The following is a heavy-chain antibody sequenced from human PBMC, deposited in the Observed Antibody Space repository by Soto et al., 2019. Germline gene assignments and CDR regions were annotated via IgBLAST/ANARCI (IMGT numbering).Heavy chain of an antibody. Sequence: QVQLVQSGAEVKKPGASVKVSCKASGYTFTSYDINWVRQATGQGLEWMGWMNPNSGNTGYAQKFQGRVTMTRNTSXXTAYMELSSLRSEDTAVYYCAILYGGFYYYYGMDVWGQGTTVTVSS. J-gene: IGHJ6*02. D-gene: IGHD5-12*01. CDR1: GYTFTSYD. CDR3: AILYGGFYYYYGMDV. CDR2: MNPNSGNT. V-gene: IGHV1-8*01.